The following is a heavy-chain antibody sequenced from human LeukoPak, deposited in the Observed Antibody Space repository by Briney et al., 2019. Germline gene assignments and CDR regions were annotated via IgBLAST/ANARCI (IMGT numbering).Heavy chain of an antibody. Sequence: ASVTVSCKASGGTFNSSSISWLRQAPGQRLEWMGGIIPVFGSTQSAQKFQGRVTMTTDESTKTAYMELSSLRSQDTAVYYCARDHYGSHSGPFDFWGQGTLVTVSS. CDR2: IIPVFGST. CDR1: GGTFNSSS. J-gene: IGHJ4*02. V-gene: IGHV1-69*05. CDR3: ARDHYGSHSGPFDF. D-gene: IGHD4-23*01.